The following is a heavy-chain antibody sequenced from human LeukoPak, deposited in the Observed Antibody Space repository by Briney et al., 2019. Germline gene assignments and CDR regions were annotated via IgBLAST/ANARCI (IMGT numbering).Heavy chain of an antibody. CDR3: RERGFVIWVTLGGFYKEAYYFDS. Sequence: GGSLRLSCAVSGITLSNYGMAWVRQAPGKGLEWVASLSASGGGTIYADSVRGRFTISRDNAKNTLYLQMNSLRAEDTAVYFCRERGFVIWVTLGGFYKEAYYFDSWGQGVLVTVSS. CDR1: GITLSNYG. J-gene: IGHJ4*02. D-gene: IGHD1-1*01. V-gene: IGHV3-23*01. CDR2: LSASGGGT.